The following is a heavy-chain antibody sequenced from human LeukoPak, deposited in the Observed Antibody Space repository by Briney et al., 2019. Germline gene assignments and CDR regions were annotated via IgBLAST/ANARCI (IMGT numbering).Heavy chain of an antibody. Sequence: GGSLRLSCAASGFTFSNAWMTWVRQAPGKGLEWVAVISYDGSNKYYADSVKGRFTISRDNSKNTLYLQMNSLRAEDTAVYYCAKSDYWGQGTLVTVSS. V-gene: IGHV3-30*18. CDR2: ISYDGSNK. CDR3: AKSDY. CDR1: GFTFSNAW. J-gene: IGHJ4*02.